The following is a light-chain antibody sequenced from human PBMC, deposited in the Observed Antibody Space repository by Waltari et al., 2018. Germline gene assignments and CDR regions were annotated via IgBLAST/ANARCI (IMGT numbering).Light chain of an antibody. Sequence: ILLTQSPDTLTLSPGERATLSCWASQSVGNYLAWYQQKPGQAPRLLIYDASKRATGVPARVSGSGSGTDFTLTISSLEPEDFAVYYCQQRSISCTFGLGTRLEI. CDR3: QQRSISCT. CDR2: DAS. CDR1: QSVGNY. J-gene: IGKJ2*02. V-gene: IGKV3-11*01.